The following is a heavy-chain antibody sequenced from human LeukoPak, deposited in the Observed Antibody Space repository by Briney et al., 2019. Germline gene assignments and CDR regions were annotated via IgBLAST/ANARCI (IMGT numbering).Heavy chain of an antibody. CDR2: IIATFGTP. CDR3: AREAADSVLVPGAPEY. CDR1: GGTLSNYG. J-gene: IGHJ4*02. V-gene: IGHV1-69*13. D-gene: IGHD2-2*01. Sequence: VASVKVSCKTSGGTLSNYGISWVRQAPGQALGWVGGIIATFGTPVYAQKFQGRVTFSADESTSTAHMELRGLRYEDTAMYYCAREAADSVLVPGAPEYWGEGSLVTVSS.